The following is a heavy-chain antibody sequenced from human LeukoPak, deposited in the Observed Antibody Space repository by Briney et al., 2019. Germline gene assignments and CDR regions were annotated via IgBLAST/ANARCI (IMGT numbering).Heavy chain of an antibody. Sequence: EASVSVSCTASGGTFSSYAISWVRQAPGQGLEWMGGIILILGIANYAQTFQGTVTITADKSTSTAYMELSSLRSEDTAVYYCASGNGGSASYYYYYGMDVWGQGTTVTVSS. CDR2: IILILGIA. CDR1: GGTFSSYA. CDR3: ASGNGGSASYYYYYGMDV. D-gene: IGHD2-15*01. V-gene: IGHV1-69*10. J-gene: IGHJ6*02.